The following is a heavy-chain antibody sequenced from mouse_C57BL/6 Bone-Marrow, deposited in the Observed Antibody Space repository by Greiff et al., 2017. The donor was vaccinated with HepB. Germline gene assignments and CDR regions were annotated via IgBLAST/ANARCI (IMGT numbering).Heavy chain of an antibody. CDR2: ISSGGDYI. D-gene: IGHD1-1*01. CDR1: GFTFSSYA. Sequence: DVQLVESGAGLVKPGGSLKLSCAASGFTFSSYAMSWVRQTPEKRLEWVAYISSGGDYIYYADTVKGRFTISRDNARNTLYLQMSSLKSEDTAMYYCTREGTTVVEKTWFAYWGQGTLVTVSA. V-gene: IGHV5-9-1*02. CDR3: TREGTTVVEKTWFAY. J-gene: IGHJ3*01.